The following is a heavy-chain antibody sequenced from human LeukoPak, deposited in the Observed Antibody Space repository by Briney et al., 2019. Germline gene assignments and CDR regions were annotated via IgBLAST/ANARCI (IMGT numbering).Heavy chain of an antibody. CDR3: ARWRAVTEQFDY. J-gene: IGHJ4*02. V-gene: IGHV1-2*02. CDR2: INPNSGGT. CDR1: GYTFTGCY. Sequence: GASVKVSCKASGYTFTGCYMHWVRQAPGQGLEWMGWINPNSGGTNYAQKFQGRVTMTRDTSISTAYMELSRLRSDDTAVYYCARWRAVTEQFDYWGQGTLVTVSS. D-gene: IGHD1-14*01.